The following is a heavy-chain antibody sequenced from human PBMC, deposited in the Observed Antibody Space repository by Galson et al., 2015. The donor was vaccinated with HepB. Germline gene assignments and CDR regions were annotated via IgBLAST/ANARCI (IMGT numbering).Heavy chain of an antibody. CDR1: GFTFSNYG. CDR3: AKVWGLTFGGVINAFDT. Sequence: SLRLSCAASGFTFSNYGMSWVRQAPGKGLEWVAGIRGSGTYTYYADSVKGRFTISRDNSRNTLYLQMNSLRAEDTAIYYCAKVWGLTFGGVINAFDTWGQGTMVTVSS. V-gene: IGHV3-23*01. CDR2: IRGSGTYT. J-gene: IGHJ3*02. D-gene: IGHD3-16*01.